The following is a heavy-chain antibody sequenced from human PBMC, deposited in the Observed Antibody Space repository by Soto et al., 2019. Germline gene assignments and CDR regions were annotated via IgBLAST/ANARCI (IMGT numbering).Heavy chain of an antibody. J-gene: IGHJ6*02. Sequence: PGGSLRLSCAASGFTFSSYSMNWVRQAPGKGLEWVSYISSSSSSIYYADSVKGRFTISRDNAKNSLYLQMNSLRDEDTAVYYCAREGWPLLQTGMDVWGQGTTVTVSS. D-gene: IGHD2-15*01. CDR3: AREGWPLLQTGMDV. CDR1: GFTFSSYS. CDR2: ISSSSSSI. V-gene: IGHV3-48*02.